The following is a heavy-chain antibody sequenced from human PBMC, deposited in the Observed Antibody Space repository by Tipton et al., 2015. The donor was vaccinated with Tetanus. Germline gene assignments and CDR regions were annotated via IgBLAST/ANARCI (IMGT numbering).Heavy chain of an antibody. V-gene: IGHV1-2*02. Sequence: QVQLVQSGAEVKKPGASVKVSCKASGYTFTGYYMYWVRQAPGQGLERMGWIDPNSGGTVYAQKFQGRVTMTRDTSISTAYMGLRSLRSDDTAVFYCARDRGDYIYYGMDVWGPGTTVTVS. CDR2: IDPNSGGT. D-gene: IGHD3-22*01. CDR1: GYTFTGYY. J-gene: IGHJ6*02. CDR3: ARDRGDYIYYGMDV.